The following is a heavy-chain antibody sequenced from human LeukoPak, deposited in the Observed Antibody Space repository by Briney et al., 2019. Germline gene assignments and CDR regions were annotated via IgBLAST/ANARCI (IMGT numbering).Heavy chain of an antibody. D-gene: IGHD3-10*01. CDR3: AKAHVPTMIRGVVSSD. CDR1: GFTFGRHW. J-gene: IGHJ4*02. Sequence: GGSLRLSCAASGFTFGRHWMSWVRQAPGKGLEWVSTISPSGGVTFYSDSVRGRFTISRDYSKDTLFLQMNSLRAEDTALYYCAKAHVPTMIRGVVSSDWGQGTLVTVSS. V-gene: IGHV3-23*01. CDR2: ISPSGGVT.